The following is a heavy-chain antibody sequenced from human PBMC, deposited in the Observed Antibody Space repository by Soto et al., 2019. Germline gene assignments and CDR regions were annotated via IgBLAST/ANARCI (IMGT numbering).Heavy chain of an antibody. CDR2: IYYSGST. V-gene: IGHV4-31*01. D-gene: IGHD6-19*01. CDR3: ARVPNPGWCYFDL. Sequence: QVQLQESGPGLVKPSQTLSLTCTVSGGSISSGGYYWSWIRQHPGKGLEWIGYIYYSGSTYYNPSLQSLVTISVDTSKTHFSLKLSSVTAADTAVYYCARVPNPGWCYFDLWGRGTLVTVSS. J-gene: IGHJ2*01. CDR1: GGSISSGGYY.